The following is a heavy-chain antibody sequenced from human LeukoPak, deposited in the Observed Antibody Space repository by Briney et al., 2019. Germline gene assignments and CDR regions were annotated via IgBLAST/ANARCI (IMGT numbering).Heavy chain of an antibody. CDR1: GFTFDDYT. CDR3: AKDRDLDY. Sequence: PGGSLRLSCAASGFTFDDYTMHWVRQTPGKGLEWVSLISWDDSYTYHADSVKGRFTISRDNSKNSLYLQMSSLRTEDTALYYCAKDRDLDYWGQGTLVTVSS. V-gene: IGHV3-43*01. CDR2: ISWDDSYT. J-gene: IGHJ4*02.